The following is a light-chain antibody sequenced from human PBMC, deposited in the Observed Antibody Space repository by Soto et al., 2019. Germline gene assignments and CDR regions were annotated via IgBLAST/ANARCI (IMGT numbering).Light chain of an antibody. J-gene: IGKJ3*01. Sequence: DLQITQPSSSLSGSVGDRVTITCRASQAVSSWLAWYQQKPGKAPKLLIYDASSLESGVPSRFSGSGPGTEFTLTISSLEPDDFATYFCQQHNSYPYSFGHGTKVDIK. CDR1: QAVSSW. V-gene: IGKV1-5*01. CDR3: QQHNSYPYS. CDR2: DAS.